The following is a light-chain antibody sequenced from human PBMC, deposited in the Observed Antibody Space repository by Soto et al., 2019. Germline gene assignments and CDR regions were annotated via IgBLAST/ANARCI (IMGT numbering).Light chain of an antibody. Sequence: QSALTQPPSVSGAPGQRVTISCTGGSANIGTGYDVHWYQQVPGTAPTLLIYGNNNRPSGIPDRFSGSKSDTSASLAIAGLQAEDEADYYCQSYDSGLSTYVFGTGTKVTVL. CDR1: SANIGTGYD. V-gene: IGLV1-40*01. CDR2: GNN. CDR3: QSYDSGLSTYV. J-gene: IGLJ1*01.